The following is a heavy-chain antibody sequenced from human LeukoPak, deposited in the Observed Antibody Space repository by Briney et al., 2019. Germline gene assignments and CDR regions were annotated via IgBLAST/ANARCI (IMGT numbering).Heavy chain of an antibody. CDR3: ARIAAPGLA. V-gene: IGHV4-39*01. Sequence: SETLSLTCSVSGACIDRSTYYWGWIRQPPGKGLEWIGSVYYSGSTYYNSALKSRVSISVDTSRNQFSLKLYSVTAADTSVYFCARIAAPGLAWGQGTLVTVSS. CDR1: GACIDRSTYY. CDR2: VYYSGST. J-gene: IGHJ5*02. D-gene: IGHD6-25*01.